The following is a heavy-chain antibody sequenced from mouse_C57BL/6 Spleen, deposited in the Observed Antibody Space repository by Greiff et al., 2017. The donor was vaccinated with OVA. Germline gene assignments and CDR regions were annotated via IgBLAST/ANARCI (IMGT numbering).Heavy chain of an antibody. CDR3: TRPSEGSGSFAY. V-gene: IGHV14-4*01. J-gene: IGHJ3*01. CDR1: GFNIKDDY. Sequence: VQLQQSGAELVRPGASVKLSCTASGFNIKDDYMHWVKPRPEKGLEWIGWIDPENGDTEYASKFQGKATITADTSSNTAYLQLSSLTSEDTAVDYCTRPSEGSGSFAYWGQGTLVTVSA. D-gene: IGHD3-2*02. CDR2: IDPENGDT.